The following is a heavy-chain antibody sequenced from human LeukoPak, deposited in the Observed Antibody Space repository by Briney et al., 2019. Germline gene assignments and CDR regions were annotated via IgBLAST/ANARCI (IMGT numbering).Heavy chain of an antibody. CDR1: GFTFDDYG. V-gene: IGHV3-20*04. Sequence: GGSLRLSCAASGFTFDDYGMSWVRQAPGKGLEWVSGINWNVGSTGYADSVKGRFTISRDNAKNSLYLQMNSLRAEDTALYYCARSRLDSSSWYVVGDYWGQGTLVTVSS. CDR3: ARSRLDSSSWYVVGDY. J-gene: IGHJ4*02. CDR2: INWNVGST. D-gene: IGHD6-13*01.